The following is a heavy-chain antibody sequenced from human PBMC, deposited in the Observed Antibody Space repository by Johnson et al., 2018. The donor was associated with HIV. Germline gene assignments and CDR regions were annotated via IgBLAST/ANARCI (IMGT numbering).Heavy chain of an antibody. CDR2: IHSGDKT. CDR3: AREGDYVWGPGKVSDI. J-gene: IGHJ3*02. CDR1: GFTVRSNH. Sequence: VQLVESGGGLIQPGGSLRLSCAASGFTVRSNHISWVRQTPGKGLEWVSVIHSGDKTYYADSVKGRFTISRDNSKNTLYLQMNSLRAEDTAVYYCAREGDYVWGPGKVSDIWGQGTMVTVSS. D-gene: IGHD3-16*01. V-gene: IGHV3-66*01.